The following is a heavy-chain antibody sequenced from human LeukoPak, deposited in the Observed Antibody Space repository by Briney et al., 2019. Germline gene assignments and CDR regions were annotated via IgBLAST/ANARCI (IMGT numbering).Heavy chain of an antibody. D-gene: IGHD3-16*02. J-gene: IGHJ4*02. CDR3: AKDLENYDYVWGSYRHYFDY. Sequence: PGGSLRLSCAASGVTFSSYAMRWVRQAPGKGLEWVSAISGSGGSTYYADSMKGRFTISRDNSKNTLYLQMNSLRAEDTAVYYCAKDLENYDYVWGSYRHYFDYWGQGTLVTVSS. CDR2: ISGSGGST. V-gene: IGHV3-23*01. CDR1: GVTFSSYA.